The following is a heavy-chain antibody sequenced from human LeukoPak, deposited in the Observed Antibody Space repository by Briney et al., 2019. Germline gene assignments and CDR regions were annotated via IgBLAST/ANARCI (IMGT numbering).Heavy chain of an antibody. CDR3: AKNGDRGAYCSGGSCYPYYYYYMDV. CDR1: GFTFSSYG. J-gene: IGHJ6*03. D-gene: IGHD2-15*01. V-gene: IGHV3-23*01. Sequence: GGSLRLSCAASGFTFSSYGMSWVRQAPGKGLEWVSAISGSGGSTYYADSVKGRFTISRDNSKNTLYLQMNSLRAEDTAIYYCAKNGDRGAYCSGGSCYPYYYYYMDVWGKGTTVTISS. CDR2: ISGSGGST.